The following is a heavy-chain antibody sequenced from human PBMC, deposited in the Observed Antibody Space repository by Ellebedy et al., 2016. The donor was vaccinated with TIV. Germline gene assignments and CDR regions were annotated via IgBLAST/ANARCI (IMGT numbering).Heavy chain of an antibody. CDR1: GFTFSSYS. D-gene: IGHD3-22*01. J-gene: IGHJ4*02. CDR2: ISSSSSTT. Sequence: GGSLRLSXAASGFTFSSYSMNWVRQAPGKGQEWVSYISSSSSTTYYADSVKGRFTISRDNSKNTLYLQMNSLRAEDTAVYYCAKFGVYYYDSSGYYRSDYYYFDYWGQGTLVTVSS. V-gene: IGHV3-48*01. CDR3: AKFGVYYYDSSGYYRSDYYYFDY.